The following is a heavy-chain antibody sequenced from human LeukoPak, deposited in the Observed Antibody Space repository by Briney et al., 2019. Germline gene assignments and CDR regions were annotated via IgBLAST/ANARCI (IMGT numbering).Heavy chain of an antibody. CDR3: AKSAVIIGYFDY. D-gene: IGHD2-21*01. V-gene: IGHV3-30*18. CDR2: ISYDGSNE. CDR1: GFTFTNYA. Sequence: GGSLRFSCAASGFTFTNYAMHWVRQAPGKGLEWVAVISYDGSNEYYADSVEGRFSISRDNSKNTVILQMDSLTPEDTAVYFCAKSAVIIGYFDYWGQGTLVTVSS. J-gene: IGHJ4*02.